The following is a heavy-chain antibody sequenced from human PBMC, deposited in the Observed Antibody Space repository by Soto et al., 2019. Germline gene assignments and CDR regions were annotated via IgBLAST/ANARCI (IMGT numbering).Heavy chain of an antibody. CDR2: TSYNGTTK. CDR3: TREVVRPYFDY. J-gene: IGHJ4*02. D-gene: IGHD2-2*01. CDR1: EFMSSISA. V-gene: IGHV3-30-3*01. Sequence: GGSLRLSCAGSEFMSSISAMHWVRQAPGKGPEWVAVTSYNGTTKYYADSVKGRFTISRDNSKNTLSLQMNSLSAEDTAVYYCTREVVRPYFDYWGQGILVTVSS.